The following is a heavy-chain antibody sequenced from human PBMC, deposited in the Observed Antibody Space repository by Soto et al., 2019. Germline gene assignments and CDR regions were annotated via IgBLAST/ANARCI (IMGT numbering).Heavy chain of an antibody. J-gene: IGHJ6*02. CDR2: MNPNSGNT. CDR3: ARGGSPVVLRFLEWFPTGYYYYGMDG. Sequence: ASVKVSCKASGYTFTSYDINWVRQATGQGLEWMGWMNPNSGNTGYAQKFQGRVTMTRNTSISTAYMELSSLRSEDTAVYYCARGGSPVVLRFLEWFPTGYYYYGMDGWGQGTTVTVSS. D-gene: IGHD3-3*01. V-gene: IGHV1-8*01. CDR1: GYTFTSYD.